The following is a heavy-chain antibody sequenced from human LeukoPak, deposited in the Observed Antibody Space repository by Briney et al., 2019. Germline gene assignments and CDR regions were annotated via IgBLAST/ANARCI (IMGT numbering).Heavy chain of an antibody. CDR2: ITWNSGGM. D-gene: IGHD1-26*01. V-gene: IGHV3-9*01. CDR3: VKEVGARRPIDY. J-gene: IGHJ4*02. CDR1: GFTFDSYV. Sequence: PGGSLRLSCAASGFTFDSYVMHWVRQAPGKGLEWVSGITWNSGGMGYADFVEGRFTISRDNAKSSVYLEMNSLRTEDTALYYCVKEVGARRPIDYWGQGTLVTVSS.